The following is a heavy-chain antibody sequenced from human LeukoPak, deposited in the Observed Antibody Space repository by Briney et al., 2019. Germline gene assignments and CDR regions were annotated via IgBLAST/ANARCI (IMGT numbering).Heavy chain of an antibody. Sequence: SETLSLTCTVSGGSVSSTSYYWGWIRQPPGKGLEWIGSMYYSGSAFSNPSLKSRVTISVDTPKNQFSLKLRSVTATDTALYYCARQGSGTYGDAFDVWGRGTMVTVSS. CDR2: MYYSGSA. CDR3: ARQGSGTYGDAFDV. CDR1: GGSVSSTSYY. J-gene: IGHJ3*01. V-gene: IGHV4-39*01. D-gene: IGHD1-7*01.